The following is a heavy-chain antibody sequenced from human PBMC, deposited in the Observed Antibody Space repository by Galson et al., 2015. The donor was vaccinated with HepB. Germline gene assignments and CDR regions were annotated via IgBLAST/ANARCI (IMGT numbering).Heavy chain of an antibody. Sequence: SVKVSCKASGYTFTSYGISWVRQAPGQGLEWMGWISAYNGNTNYAQKLQGRVTMTTDTSTSTAYMELRSLRSDDTAVYYCAREGTVVVTAIPYYYYGMDVWGQGTTVTVSS. V-gene: IGHV1-18*01. CDR2: ISAYNGNT. CDR1: GYTFTSYG. D-gene: IGHD2-21*02. J-gene: IGHJ6*02. CDR3: AREGTVVVTAIPYYYYGMDV.